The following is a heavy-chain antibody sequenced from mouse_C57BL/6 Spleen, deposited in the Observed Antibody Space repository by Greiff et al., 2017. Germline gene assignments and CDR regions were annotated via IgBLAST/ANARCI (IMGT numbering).Heavy chain of an antibody. V-gene: IGHV14-4*01. J-gene: IGHJ2*01. CDR3: TTTVELDY. CDR1: GFNIKDDY. CDR2: IDPENGDT. Sequence: EVMLVESGAELVRPGASVKLSCTASGFNIKDDYMHWVKQRPEQGLEWIGWIDPENGDTEYASKFQGKATITADTSSNTAYLQLSSLTSEDTAVYYCTTTVELDYWGQGTTLTVSS. D-gene: IGHD1-1*01.